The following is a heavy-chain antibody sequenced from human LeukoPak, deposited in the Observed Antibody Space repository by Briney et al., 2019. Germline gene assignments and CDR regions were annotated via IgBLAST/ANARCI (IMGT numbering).Heavy chain of an antibody. CDR1: GYTFTTHG. CDR2: ISAHNGNT. Sequence: ASVKVSCKASGYTFTTHGIAWVRQAPGQGLEWMGWISAHNGNTNYAQSLQGRVTMTTDTSTNTAYMEPRSLRSDDTGVYDCARDGYFDLWGGGTLVTVSP. CDR3: ARDGYFDL. J-gene: IGHJ2*01. V-gene: IGHV1-18*01.